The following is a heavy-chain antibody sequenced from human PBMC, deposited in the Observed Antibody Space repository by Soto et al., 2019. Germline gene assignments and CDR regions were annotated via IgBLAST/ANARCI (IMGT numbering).Heavy chain of an antibody. CDR1: GGSISSGGYS. V-gene: IGHV4-30-2*01. Sequence: SETLSLTCAVSGGSISSGGYSWSWIRQPPGKGLEWIGYIYHSGSTYYNPSLKSRVTISVDRSKNQFSLKLSSVTAADTAVYYCARGYLGYDSSGYYPNWFDPWGQGTLVTVSS. CDR2: IYHSGST. D-gene: IGHD3-22*01. J-gene: IGHJ5*02. CDR3: ARGYLGYDSSGYYPNWFDP.